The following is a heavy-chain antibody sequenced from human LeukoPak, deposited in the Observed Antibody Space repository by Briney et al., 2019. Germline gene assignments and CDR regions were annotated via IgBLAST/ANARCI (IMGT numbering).Heavy chain of an antibody. J-gene: IGHJ6*03. CDR1: GYTFTNYD. V-gene: IGHV1-8*01. CDR2: LHPNSGDT. Sequence: ASVKVSCKASGYTFTNYDVSWVRQATGRGLEWMGWLHPNSGDTAYAQKFQGRVTMTRNSSISTAYMELRSLGSEDTAVYYCARGKPEWELLMFLYSYYMDVWGKGTTVTVPS. D-gene: IGHD1-26*01. CDR3: ARGKPEWELLMFLYSYYMDV.